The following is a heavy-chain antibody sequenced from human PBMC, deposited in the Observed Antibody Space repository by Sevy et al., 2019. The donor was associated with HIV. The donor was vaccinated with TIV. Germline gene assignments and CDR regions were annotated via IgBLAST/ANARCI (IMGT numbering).Heavy chain of an antibody. CDR1: GFTFNTHV. Sequence: GGSLRLSCAASGFTFNTHVMNWVCQAPGKGLEWVSSISGFGNTYYADSVRGRFTISRDNAKNTLYLQMNSLRADDTAVYYCAKVLNPALESMMEVTVRSLKGFDVWGQGTMVTVS. CDR3: AKVLNPALESMMEVTVRSLKGFDV. V-gene: IGHV3-23*01. J-gene: IGHJ3*01. CDR2: ISGFGNT. D-gene: IGHD3-22*01.